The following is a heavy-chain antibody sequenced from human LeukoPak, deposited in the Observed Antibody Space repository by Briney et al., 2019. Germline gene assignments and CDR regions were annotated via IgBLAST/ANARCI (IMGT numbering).Heavy chain of an antibody. Sequence: ASVKVSCEASGGTFSSYNFIWVRQAPGQGLEWMGGIIPMQGTPNYAQKFQDRVTISADKSTTTVYMALSSLRYEDTAMYYCARESVAGGFEYWGQGTLVTVSS. CDR2: IIPMQGTP. V-gene: IGHV1-69*08. CDR1: GGTFSSYN. J-gene: IGHJ4*02. CDR3: ARESVAGGFEY. D-gene: IGHD6-19*01.